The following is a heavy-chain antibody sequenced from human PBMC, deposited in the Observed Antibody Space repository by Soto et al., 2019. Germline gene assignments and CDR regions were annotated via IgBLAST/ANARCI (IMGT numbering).Heavy chain of an antibody. Sequence: GGSLRLSCAASGFTFSSYGMHWVRQAPGKGLEWVAVIWYDGSNKYYADSVKGRFTISRDNSKNTLYLQMNSLRAEDTAVYYCARDISSSSRGNWFDPWGQGTLVTVSS. CDR3: ARDISSSSRGNWFDP. J-gene: IGHJ5*02. CDR1: GFTFSSYG. CDR2: IWYDGSNK. D-gene: IGHD6-6*01. V-gene: IGHV3-33*01.